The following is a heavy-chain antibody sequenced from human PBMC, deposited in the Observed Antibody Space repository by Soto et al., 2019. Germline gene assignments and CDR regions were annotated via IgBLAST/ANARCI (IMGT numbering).Heavy chain of an antibody. J-gene: IGHJ4*02. Sequence: GPPVKVSCKASGYPFTTYGISWVRQAPGQGLEWMGWISTYNGDTEYPQSLQGRVTMTRDTSTATAYTELRSLRSDDTAVYYCARVMTTFGVISKGPDHWGQGTLVTVSS. CDR3: ARVMTTFGVISKGPDH. V-gene: IGHV1-18*04. D-gene: IGHD3-3*01. CDR1: GYPFTTYG. CDR2: ISTYNGDT.